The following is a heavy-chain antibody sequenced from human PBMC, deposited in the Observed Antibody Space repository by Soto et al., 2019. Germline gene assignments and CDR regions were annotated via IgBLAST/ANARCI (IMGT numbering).Heavy chain of an antibody. CDR1: GFTFSSYG. J-gene: IGHJ5*02. Sequence: GGSLRLSCAASGFTFSSYGMHWVRQAPGKGLEWVAVIWYDGSNKYYADSVKGRFTISRDNSKNTLYLQMNSLRAEDTAVYYCARLSVGGWYNEDGNWFDPWGQGTLVTVSS. CDR2: IWYDGSNK. D-gene: IGHD6-19*01. V-gene: IGHV3-33*01. CDR3: ARLSVGGWYNEDGNWFDP.